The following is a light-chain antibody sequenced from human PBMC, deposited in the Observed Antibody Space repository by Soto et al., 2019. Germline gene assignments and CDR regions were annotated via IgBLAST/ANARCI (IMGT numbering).Light chain of an antibody. Sequence: DIPMTQSPSSLSASVGDRVTITCRASQNINNYLNWYQQKPGKAPNLLIYAASSLQSGVPSRLSGSGSGTDFTLTISSLQPEDFATYYCQQSYSSPLTFGGGTKVEIK. CDR2: AAS. J-gene: IGKJ4*01. CDR3: QQSYSSPLT. CDR1: QNINNY. V-gene: IGKV1-39*01.